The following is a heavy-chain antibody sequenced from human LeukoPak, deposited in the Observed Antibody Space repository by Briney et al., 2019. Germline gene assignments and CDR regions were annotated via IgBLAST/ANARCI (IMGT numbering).Heavy chain of an antibody. D-gene: IGHD3-3*01. Sequence: ASVKVSCKASGYTFTGYYMHWVRQAPGQGLEWMGWINPNSGGTNYAQKFQGRVTMTRDTSISTAYMELSRLRSDDTAVYYCARDRRVLRLRSHKPPLDYWGQGTLVTVSS. J-gene: IGHJ4*02. CDR1: GYTFTGYY. CDR2: INPNSGGT. CDR3: ARDRRVLRLRSHKPPLDY. V-gene: IGHV1-2*02.